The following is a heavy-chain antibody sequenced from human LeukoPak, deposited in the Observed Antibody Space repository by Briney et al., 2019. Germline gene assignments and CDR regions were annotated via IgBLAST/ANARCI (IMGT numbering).Heavy chain of an antibody. J-gene: IGHJ4*02. V-gene: IGHV3-33*01. CDR2: IWYDGSNK. CDR3: ARDLLTGSGYDEGLSY. CDR1: GFTFSSYG. D-gene: IGHD5-12*01. Sequence: PGRSLRLSCAASGFTFSSYGMHWVRQAPGKGLECVAVIWYDGSNKYYADSVKGRFTISRDNSKNTLYLQMNSLRAEDTAVYYCARDLLTGSGYDEGLSYWGQGTLVTVSS.